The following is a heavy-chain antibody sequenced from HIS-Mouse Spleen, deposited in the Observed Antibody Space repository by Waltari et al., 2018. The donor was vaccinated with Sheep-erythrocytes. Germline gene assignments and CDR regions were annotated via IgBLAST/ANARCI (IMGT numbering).Heavy chain of an antibody. CDR3: ARAVAGTPDAFDI. Sequence: YAASGFTFSSYWMSWVRPAPGKGLEWVANIKQDGSEKYYVDAVKGRFTISRDNAKNSLYLQMNSLRAEDTAVYYCARAVAGTPDAFDIWGQGTMVTVSS. V-gene: IGHV3-7*01. J-gene: IGHJ3*02. CDR1: GFTFSSYW. CDR2: IKQDGSEK. D-gene: IGHD1-7*01.